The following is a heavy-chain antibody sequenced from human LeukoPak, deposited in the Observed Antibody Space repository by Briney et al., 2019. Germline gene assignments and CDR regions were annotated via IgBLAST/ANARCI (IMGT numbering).Heavy chain of an antibody. CDR2: ISGSGDTT. J-gene: IGHJ1*01. CDR3: AKVQMDGYFQH. D-gene: IGHD5-24*01. V-gene: IGHV3-23*01. CDR1: GFTFSNYA. Sequence: GGSLRLSCAASGFTFSNYAMSWVRQAPGKGLEWVSAISGSGDTTYYADSLKGRFPISRDNSKNTLYLQMNSLTAEDTAVYYCAKVQMDGYFQHWGQGTLVTVSS.